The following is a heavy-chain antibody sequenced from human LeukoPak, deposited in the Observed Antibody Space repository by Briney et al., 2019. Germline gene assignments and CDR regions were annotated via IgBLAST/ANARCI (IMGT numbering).Heavy chain of an antibody. CDR2: MNPNSGNT. CDR3: ARVGIAAAGHFDY. CDR1: GYAFTSYD. Sequence: ASVKVSCKASGYAFTSYDINWVRQATGQGLEWMGWMNPNSGNTGYAQKFQGRVTMTRNTSISAAYMELSSLRSEDTAVYYCARVGIAAAGHFDYWGQGTLVTVSS. D-gene: IGHD6-13*01. V-gene: IGHV1-8*01. J-gene: IGHJ4*02.